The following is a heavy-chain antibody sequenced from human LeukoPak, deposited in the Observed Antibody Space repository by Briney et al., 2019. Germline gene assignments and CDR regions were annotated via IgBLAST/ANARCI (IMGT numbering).Heavy chain of an antibody. J-gene: IGHJ4*02. Sequence: PGGSLRLSCAASGFTFDDYGMSWVRQAPGKGLEWVSYISSSSSTIYYADSVKGRFTISRDNAKNSLFLQMDSLRDEDTAVYYCARGALDFDYWGQGTLVTVSS. V-gene: IGHV3-48*02. CDR2: ISSSSSTI. CDR1: GFTFDDYG. CDR3: ARGALDFDY.